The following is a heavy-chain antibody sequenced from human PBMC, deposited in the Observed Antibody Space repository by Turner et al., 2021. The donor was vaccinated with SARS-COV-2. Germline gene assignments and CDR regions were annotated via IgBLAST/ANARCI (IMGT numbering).Heavy chain of an antibody. CDR2: IYYSGSS. J-gene: IGHJ6*02. Sequence: QLQLQASGPGLVKPSATLSLTCTFSGGSTSSSTYYWGWIPQPPGKGLEWIGKIYYSGSSYYNPALKSRVTISVATAKTQFSLKLSSVTAADTAVYYCARPMDTAVDYYGMDVWGQGTTVTVSS. V-gene: IGHV4-39*01. CDR3: ARPMDTAVDYYGMDV. CDR1: GGSTSSSTYY. D-gene: IGHD5-18*01.